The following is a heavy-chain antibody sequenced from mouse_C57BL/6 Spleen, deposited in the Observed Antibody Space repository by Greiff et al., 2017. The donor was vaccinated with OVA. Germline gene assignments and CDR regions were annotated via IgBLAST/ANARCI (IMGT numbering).Heavy chain of an antibody. CDR1: GFTFSDYG. J-gene: IGHJ1*03. Sequence: EVKLEESGGGLVKPGGSLKLSCAASGFTFSDYGMHWVRQAPEKGLEWVAYISSGSSTIYYEDTVKGRFTISRDNAKNTLCLHRTSLGAEDTAMYYCAREGLLGYFDVWGTGTTVTVSS. CDR3: AREGLLGYFDV. V-gene: IGHV5-17*01. D-gene: IGHD2-3*01. CDR2: ISSGSSTI.